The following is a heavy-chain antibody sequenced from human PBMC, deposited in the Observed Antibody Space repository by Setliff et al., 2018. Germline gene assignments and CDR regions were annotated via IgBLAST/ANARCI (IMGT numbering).Heavy chain of an antibody. D-gene: IGHD3-9*01. J-gene: IGHJ6*02. CDR2: ISSSSSTI. Sequence: GGSLRLSCAASGFTFSSYAMHWVRQAPGKGLEWVSYISSSSSTIYYADSVKGRFTISRDNSKNSLYLQMNSLRAEDTALYYCAKDISRYYYGMDVWGQGTTVTVSS. V-gene: IGHV3-48*04. CDR1: GFTFSSYA. CDR3: AKDISRYYYGMDV.